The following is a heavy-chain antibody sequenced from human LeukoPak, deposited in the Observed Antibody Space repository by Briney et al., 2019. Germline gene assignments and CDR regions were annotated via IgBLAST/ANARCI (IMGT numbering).Heavy chain of an antibody. CDR1: GGSISSSSYY. D-gene: IGHD3-9*01. CDR3: TKQTLDDYNDILTGYYPNAFDI. V-gene: IGHV4-39*07. Sequence: SETLSLTCTVSGGSISSSSYYWGWIRQPPGKWLEWIGSIYYSGSTYYNPSLKSRVTISVDTSKNQFSLKLSSVTAADTAVYYCTKQTLDDYNDILTGYYPNAFDIWGQGTMVTVSS. CDR2: IYYSGST. J-gene: IGHJ3*02.